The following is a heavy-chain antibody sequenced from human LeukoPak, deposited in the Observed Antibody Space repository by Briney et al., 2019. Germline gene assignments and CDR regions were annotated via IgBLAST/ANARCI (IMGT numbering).Heavy chain of an antibody. J-gene: IGHJ4*02. D-gene: IGHD1-26*01. CDR1: GFTFSSYG. CDR2: ISYDGSNK. CDR3: AKDRQWELLPYYFDY. Sequence: PGGSLRLSCGASGFTFSSYGMHWVRQAPGKGLEWVAVISYDGSNKYYADSVKGRFTISRDNSKNTLYLQMNSLRAEDTAVYYCAKDRQWELLPYYFDYWGQGTLVTVSS. V-gene: IGHV3-30*18.